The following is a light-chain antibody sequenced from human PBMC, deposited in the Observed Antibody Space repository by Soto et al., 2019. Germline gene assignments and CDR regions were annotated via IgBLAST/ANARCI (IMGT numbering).Light chain of an antibody. CDR2: GAS. V-gene: IGKV3-15*01. J-gene: IGKJ5*01. CDR3: QQYNKWPQT. Sequence: VMTQSPATLYLSTGAVATLSCRASQSVSSKLAWYQQKPGQAPRLLIYGASTRATGIPARFSGSGSGTEFTLTISSLQSEDFAVYYCQQYNKWPQTFGQGTRLEIK. CDR1: QSVSSK.